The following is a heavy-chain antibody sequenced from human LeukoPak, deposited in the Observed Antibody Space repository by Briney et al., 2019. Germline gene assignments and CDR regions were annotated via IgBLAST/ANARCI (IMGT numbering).Heavy chain of an antibody. CDR1: GGSISSSSYY. V-gene: IGHV4-39*01. D-gene: IGHD3-22*01. J-gene: IGHJ4*02. Sequence: SETLSLTCTASGGSISSSSYYWGWIRQPPGKGLEWIGSIYYSGSTYYNPSLKSRVTISVDTSKNQFSLKLSSVTAADTAVYYCARRIYYYDGSGSNELLDYWGQGTLVTVSS. CDR3: ARRIYYYDGSGSNELLDY. CDR2: IYYSGST.